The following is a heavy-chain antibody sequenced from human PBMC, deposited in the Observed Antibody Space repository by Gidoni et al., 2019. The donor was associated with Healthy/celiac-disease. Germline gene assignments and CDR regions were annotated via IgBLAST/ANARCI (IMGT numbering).Heavy chain of an antibody. CDR3: ANLAWQHHRYGMDV. J-gene: IGHJ6*02. D-gene: IGHD6-13*01. CDR1: GFTFSSYA. CDR2: ISGSGGST. Sequence: EVQLLESGGGLVQPGGSLRLSCAASGFTFSSYAMSWVRQAPGKGLEWVSAISGSGGSTYYADSVKGRFTISRDNSKNSLYLQMNSLRAEDTAVYYCANLAWQHHRYGMDVWGQGTTVTVSS. V-gene: IGHV3-23*01.